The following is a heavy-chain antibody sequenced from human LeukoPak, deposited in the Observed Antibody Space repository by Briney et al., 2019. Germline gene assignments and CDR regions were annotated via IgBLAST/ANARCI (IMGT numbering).Heavy chain of an antibody. CDR1: GFTFSDYY. CDR3: AGAEMATSQDY. V-gene: IGHV3-11*01. J-gene: IGHJ4*02. D-gene: IGHD5-24*01. CDR2: ISSSGSTI. Sequence: GGSLRLSCAASGFTFSDYYMSWIRQAPGKGLEWVSYISSSGSTIYYADSVKGRFTISRDNAKNSLYLQMNSLRAEDTAVYYCAGAEMATSQDYWGQGTLVTVSS.